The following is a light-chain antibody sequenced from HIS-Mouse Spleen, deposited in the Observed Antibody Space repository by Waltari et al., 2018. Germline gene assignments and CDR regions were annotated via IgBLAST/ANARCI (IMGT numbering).Light chain of an antibody. Sequence: QSALTQPASVSGSPGQSITISCTGTSSDVGGYNYVSWYQQHPGKAPKLMIYDVSNRPSWVSNRFSGSTSGNTASLTISGLQAEDEADYYCSSYTSSSFNVVFGGGTKLTVL. V-gene: IGLV2-14*03. CDR2: DVS. J-gene: IGLJ2*01. CDR3: SSYTSSSFNVV. CDR1: SSDVGGYNY.